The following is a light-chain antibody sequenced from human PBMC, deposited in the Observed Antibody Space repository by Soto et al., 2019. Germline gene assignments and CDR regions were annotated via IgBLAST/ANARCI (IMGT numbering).Light chain of an antibody. CDR1: STDFGGQNY. V-gene: IGLV2-14*01. CDR2: EVS. Sequence: QSVLTQPASVSGSLGQSITISCTGTSTDFGGQNYVSWYQQHPGRAPKLILYEVSNRPSGISNRFSGSKSGNTAPLTISGLQSEDEADYYCSSYTDVVTLEVFGPGTKVTVL. J-gene: IGLJ1*01. CDR3: SSYTDVVTLEV.